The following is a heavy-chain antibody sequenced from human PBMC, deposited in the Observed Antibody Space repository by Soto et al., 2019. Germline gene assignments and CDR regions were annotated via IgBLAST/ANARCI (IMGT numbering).Heavy chain of an antibody. CDR1: GYSFTSYW. Sequence: GESLKISCKGSGYSFTSYWIGWVRQMPGKGLEWMGIIYPGDSDTRYSPSFQGQVTISADKSISTAYLQWSSLKASDTAMYYCARQAARQGYYYYYMDVWGKGTTVTVSS. J-gene: IGHJ6*03. V-gene: IGHV5-51*01. D-gene: IGHD6-6*01. CDR2: IYPGDSDT. CDR3: ARQAARQGYYYYYMDV.